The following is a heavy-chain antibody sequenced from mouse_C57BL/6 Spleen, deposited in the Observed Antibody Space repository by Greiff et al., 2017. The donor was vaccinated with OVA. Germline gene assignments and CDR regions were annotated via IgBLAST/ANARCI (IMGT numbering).Heavy chain of an antibody. CDR2: IHPNSGST. Sequence: QVQLQQPGAELVKPGASVKLSCKASGYTFTSYWMHWVKQRPGQGLEWIGMIHPNSGSTNYNEKFKSKATLTVDKSSSKASMQLRSLTSEDSAVSYCALSPFYAMDYWGQGTSVTVSS. CDR1: GYTFTSYW. J-gene: IGHJ4*01. V-gene: IGHV1-64*01. CDR3: ALSPFYAMDY.